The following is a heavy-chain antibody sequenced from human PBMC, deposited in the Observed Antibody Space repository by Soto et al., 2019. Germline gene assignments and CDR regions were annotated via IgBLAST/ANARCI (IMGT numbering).Heavy chain of an antibody. V-gene: IGHV3-66*01. CDR2: IYSGSTT. CDR1: GLSVSSNY. Sequence: EVLLVESGGCLVQPGGSLRLSCAPSGLSVSSNYMSWVRQAPGKGLEWVSVIYSGSTTHYADSVKGRFTISRDSPRNTLYLQMNSLRVEDTAVYYCARGYWVEGYGAGTYFDYWGQGTLVTVSS. J-gene: IGHJ4*02. CDR3: ARGYWVEGYGAGTYFDY. D-gene: IGHD5-18*01.